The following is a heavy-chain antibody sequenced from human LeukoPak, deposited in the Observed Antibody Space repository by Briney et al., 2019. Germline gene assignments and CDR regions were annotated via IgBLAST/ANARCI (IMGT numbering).Heavy chain of an antibody. D-gene: IGHD2-21*01. J-gene: IGHJ4*02. Sequence: GGSLRLSCAASGFTFSSYAMSWVRQAPGKGLEWVSAISGSGGSTYYADSVKGRFTISRDNSKSTLYLQMDSLRGEDTAVYYCAKDFRIGYSAHFDYWGQGALVTVSS. V-gene: IGHV3-23*01. CDR3: AKDFRIGYSAHFDY. CDR2: ISGSGGST. CDR1: GFTFSSYA.